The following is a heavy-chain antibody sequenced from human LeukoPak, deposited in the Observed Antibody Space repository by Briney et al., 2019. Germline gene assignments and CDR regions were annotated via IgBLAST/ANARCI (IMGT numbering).Heavy chain of an antibody. CDR1: GGSFSGYY. D-gene: IGHD6-13*01. Sequence: SETLSLTCAVYGGSFSGYYWSWIRQPPGKGLEWIGEINHSGSTNYNPSLKSRVTLSVDTSKNQFSLKLSSVTAADTAVYYCARGLRYSSSWSPGNFDYWGQGTLVTVSS. V-gene: IGHV4-34*01. J-gene: IGHJ4*02. CDR2: INHSGST. CDR3: ARGLRYSSSWSPGNFDY.